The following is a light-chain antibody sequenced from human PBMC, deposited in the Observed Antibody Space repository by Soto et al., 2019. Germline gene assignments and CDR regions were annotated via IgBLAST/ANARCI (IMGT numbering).Light chain of an antibody. V-gene: IGKV3-15*01. Sequence: EIVLTQSPGTLSLSPGERATLSCRASQSISSSYLAWYQQKAGQAPRLLIYGASSRATGIPARFSGSGSGTEFTLTISSLQSEDFAVYYCQQYNNWPQTFGQGTKVDIK. CDR2: GAS. J-gene: IGKJ1*01. CDR1: QSISSSY. CDR3: QQYNNWPQT.